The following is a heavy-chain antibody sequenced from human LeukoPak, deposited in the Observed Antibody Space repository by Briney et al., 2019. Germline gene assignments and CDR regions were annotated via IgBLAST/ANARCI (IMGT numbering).Heavy chain of an antibody. CDR3: ARVSVPATYRCYHTDV. Sequence: GGSLRLSCAASGFSFSSYGMHWVRQAPGKGLEWVAFIRYDGTNNYYADSVKGRFTISRDTSKNTLYLQMNSLKAEGTALYYCARVSVPATYRCYHTDVWGKGRTATVSS. CDR1: GFSFSSYG. D-gene: IGHD2-15*01. J-gene: IGHJ6*03. CDR2: IRYDGTNN. V-gene: IGHV3-30*02.